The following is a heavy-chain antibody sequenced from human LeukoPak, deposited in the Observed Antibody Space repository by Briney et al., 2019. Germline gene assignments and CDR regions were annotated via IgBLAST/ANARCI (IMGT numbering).Heavy chain of an antibody. V-gene: IGHV3-48*03. CDR1: GFTFSSYE. Sequence: PGGSLRLSCAASGFTFSSYEMSWVRQAPGKGLEWVSYITTSGNTIYYGHSVKGRFTISRDNAKNSLYLQMNSLRAEDTAAYYCARDMDRGINDGFDIWGQGTMVTVSS. CDR2: ITTSGNTI. CDR3: ARDMDRGINDGFDI. D-gene: IGHD3-10*01. J-gene: IGHJ3*02.